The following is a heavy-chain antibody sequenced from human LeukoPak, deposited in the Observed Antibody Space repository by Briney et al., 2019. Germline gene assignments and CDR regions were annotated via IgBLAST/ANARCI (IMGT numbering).Heavy chain of an antibody. D-gene: IGHD3-10*01. V-gene: IGHV3-7*01. J-gene: IGHJ4*02. CDR2: INQDGSAK. CDR1: GLTFTTFW. Sequence: GGSLRLSCAASGLTFTTFWMSWFRQAPGKVLEWVANINQDGSAKRYVDSVKGRFTITRDNAKNSLDLQMNSLRVEDTAVYYCARGTGVDYWGQGTLVSVSS. CDR3: ARGTGVDY.